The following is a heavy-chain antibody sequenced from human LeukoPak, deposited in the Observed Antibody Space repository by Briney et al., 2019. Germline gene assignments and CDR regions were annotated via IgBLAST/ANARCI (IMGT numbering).Heavy chain of an antibody. J-gene: IGHJ5*02. CDR2: IIPIFGTA. CDR1: GGTFRSYA. CDR3: ARQGGIAVAAGWFDP. V-gene: IGHV1-69*06. D-gene: IGHD6-19*01. Sequence: SVKVSCKASGGTFRSYAISWVRQAPGQGLEWMGGIIPIFGTANYAQKFQGRVTITADKSTSTAYMELSSLRSEDTAVYYCARQGGIAVAAGWFDPWGQGTLVTVSS.